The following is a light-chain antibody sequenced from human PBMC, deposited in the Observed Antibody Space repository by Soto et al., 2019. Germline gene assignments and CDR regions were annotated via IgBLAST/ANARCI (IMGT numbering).Light chain of an antibody. CDR1: QSISSW. Sequence: DMQMTQSPSTLSASVGDRVTITSRASQSISSWLAWYQQKPGKAPKLLIYKASSLESGVPSRFSGSGSGTEFTLTISSLQPDDFATYYCQQYNSYWTFGQGTKVEI. J-gene: IGKJ1*01. CDR2: KAS. CDR3: QQYNSYWT. V-gene: IGKV1-5*03.